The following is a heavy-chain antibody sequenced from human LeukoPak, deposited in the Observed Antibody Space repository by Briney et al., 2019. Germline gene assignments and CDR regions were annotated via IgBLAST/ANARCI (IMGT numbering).Heavy chain of an antibody. CDR3: ARGVSYSNYVEDHFDY. Sequence: PSETLSLTCTVSGGSISSSSYYWGWIRQPPGKGLEWVSAISGSGGSTYYADSVKGRFTISRDNSKNTLYLQMNSLRAEDAAVYYCARGVSYSNYVEDHFDYWGQGTLVTVSS. J-gene: IGHJ4*02. CDR2: ISGSGGST. V-gene: IGHV3-23*01. D-gene: IGHD4-11*01. CDR1: GGSISSSSYY.